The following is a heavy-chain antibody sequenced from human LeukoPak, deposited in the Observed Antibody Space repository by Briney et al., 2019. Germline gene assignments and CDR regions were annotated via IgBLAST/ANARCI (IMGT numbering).Heavy chain of an antibody. Sequence: PSETLSLTCTVSGVSISSYYWSWIRQPPGKRPEWIGYIYHSGSTNYSPSLRRRVSVSLDTSKNQFFLKLRSVTAADTAIYYCARGLFGSVYYFDHWGQGTLDTVSS. V-gene: IGHV4-59*01. D-gene: IGHD3-10*01. CDR3: ARGLFGSVYYFDH. J-gene: IGHJ4*02. CDR2: IYHSGST. CDR1: GVSISSYY.